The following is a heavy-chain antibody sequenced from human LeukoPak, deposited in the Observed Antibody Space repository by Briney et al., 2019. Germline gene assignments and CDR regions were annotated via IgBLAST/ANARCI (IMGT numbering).Heavy chain of an antibody. V-gene: IGHV7-4-1*02. CDR2: INTNTGNP. D-gene: IGHD3-9*01. J-gene: IGHJ5*02. Sequence: ASVKVSCKASGYTFTSYAMNWVRQAPGQGLEWMGWINTNTGNPTYAQGFTGRFVFSLDTSVSTAYLQISSLKAEDTAVYYCARVFYDILAGYRYDGFDPWGQGTLVTVSS. CDR3: ARVFYDILAGYRYDGFDP. CDR1: GYTFTSYA.